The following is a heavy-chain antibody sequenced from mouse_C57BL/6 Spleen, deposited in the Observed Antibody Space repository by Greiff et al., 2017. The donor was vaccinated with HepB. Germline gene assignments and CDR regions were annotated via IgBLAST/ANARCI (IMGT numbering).Heavy chain of an antibody. CDR1: GFTFSSYA. V-gene: IGHV5-4*01. Sequence: EVMLVESGGGLVKPGGSLKLSCAASGFTFSSYAMSWVRQTPEKRLEWVATISDGGSYTYYPDNVKGRFTISRDNAKNNLYLQMSHLKSEDTAMYYCARDYGYDYYAMDYWGQGTSVTVSS. CDR2: ISDGGSYT. CDR3: ARDYGYDYYAMDY. D-gene: IGHD2-2*01. J-gene: IGHJ4*01.